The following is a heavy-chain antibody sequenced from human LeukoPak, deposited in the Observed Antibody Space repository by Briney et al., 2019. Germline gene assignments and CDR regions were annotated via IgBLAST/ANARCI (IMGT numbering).Heavy chain of an antibody. V-gene: IGHV1-8*01. D-gene: IGHD3-22*01. CDR2: MNPNSGNT. CDR3: ARGVYYYDSSGYYPGISYYYYMDV. CDR1: GYTLTELS. J-gene: IGHJ6*03. Sequence: ASVKVSCKVSGYTLTELSMHWVRQATGQGLEWMGWMNPNSGNTGYAQKFQGRVTMTRNTSISTAYMELSSLRSEDTAVYYCARGVYYYDSSGYYPGISYYYYMDVWGKGTTVTISS.